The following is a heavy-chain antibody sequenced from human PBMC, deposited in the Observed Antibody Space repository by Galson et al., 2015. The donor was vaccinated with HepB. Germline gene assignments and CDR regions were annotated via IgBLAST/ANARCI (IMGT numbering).Heavy chain of an antibody. CDR2: MNPRGGST. V-gene: IGHV1-46*01. CDR3: ARDDPSRGGYADY. Sequence: SVKVSCKASGYTFTNYYLHWVRQAPGQGLEWMGVMNPRGGSTSYAQNFQGRFALTSDTSTSTFYLELSSLRSEDTAVYYCARDDPSRGGYADYWGQGTLVTVSS. D-gene: IGHD5-12*01. CDR1: GYTFTNYY. J-gene: IGHJ4*02.